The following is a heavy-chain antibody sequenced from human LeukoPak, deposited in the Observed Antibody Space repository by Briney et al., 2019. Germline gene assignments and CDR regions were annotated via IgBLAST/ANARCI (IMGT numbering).Heavy chain of an antibody. V-gene: IGHV3-48*04. CDR1: GFTFSSYS. J-gene: IGHJ4*02. CDR2: ISSSSSTI. CDR3: AREPVVAATALDY. D-gene: IGHD2-15*01. Sequence: GGSLRLSCAASGFTFSSYSMNWVRQAPGKGLEWVSYISSSSSTIYYADSVKGRFTISRDSAKNSLYLQMNSLRAEDTAVYYCAREPVVAATALDYWGQGTLVTVSS.